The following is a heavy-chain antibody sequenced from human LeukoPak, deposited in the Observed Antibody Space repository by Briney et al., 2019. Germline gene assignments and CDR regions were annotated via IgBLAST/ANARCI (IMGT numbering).Heavy chain of an antibody. CDR2: ISSSGAYM. J-gene: IGHJ4*02. CDR1: GFTFSSYG. V-gene: IGHV3-21*01. D-gene: IGHD4-17*01. Sequence: GGSLRLSCAASGFTFSSYGMNWVRQAPGKGLEWVSSISSSGAYMYYADSVKGRFTISRDNAKNSLYLQMSSLRAEDTAIYYCAREDYSDLYFDYWGQGTLVSVSS. CDR3: AREDYSDLYFDY.